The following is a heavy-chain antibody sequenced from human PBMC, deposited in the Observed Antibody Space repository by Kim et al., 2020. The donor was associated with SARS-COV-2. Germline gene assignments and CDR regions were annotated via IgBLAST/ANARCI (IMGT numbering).Heavy chain of an antibody. J-gene: IGHJ4*02. Sequence: SETLSLTCTVSGGSISSGDYYWSWIRQPPGKGLEWIGYIYYSGSTYYNPSLKSRVTISVDTSKNQFSLKLSSVTAADTAVYYCARGGITIFGATNFDYWGQGTLVTVSS. V-gene: IGHV4-30-4*01. CDR2: IYYSGST. D-gene: IGHD3-3*01. CDR3: ARGGITIFGATNFDY. CDR1: GGSISSGDYY.